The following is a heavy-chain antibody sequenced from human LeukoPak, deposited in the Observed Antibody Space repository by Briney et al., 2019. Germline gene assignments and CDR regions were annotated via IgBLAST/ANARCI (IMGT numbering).Heavy chain of an antibody. CDR1: GYSISSGYY. D-gene: IGHD3/OR15-3a*01. Sequence: SETLSLTCTVSGYSISSGYYWGWIRQPPGKGLEWIGSIYQNGNTYYSPSLKTRVTISVDTSKDQFSLKVSSVTAADTALYYCARASRSFGPIDYWGQGTLVTVSS. V-gene: IGHV4-38-2*02. CDR2: IYQNGNT. CDR3: ARASRSFGPIDY. J-gene: IGHJ4*02.